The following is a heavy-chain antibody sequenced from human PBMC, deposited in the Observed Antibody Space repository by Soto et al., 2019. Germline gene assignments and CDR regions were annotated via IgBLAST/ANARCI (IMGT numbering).Heavy chain of an antibody. CDR1: GYGLTRYA. D-gene: IGHD3-10*01. J-gene: IGHJ4*02. Sequence: QIHLVQSGAEVKKPGASVKVSCTTSGYGLTRYAINWVRQAPGQGLEWMWRINGYNINTNYAEKFQGRGTMTADTSTKTAYVEVRSLAVDDSAGYYCARGSGMQIGGNGFDFWGQGTVVSVSS. CDR2: INGYNINT. CDR3: ARGSGMQIGGNGFDF. V-gene: IGHV1-18*01.